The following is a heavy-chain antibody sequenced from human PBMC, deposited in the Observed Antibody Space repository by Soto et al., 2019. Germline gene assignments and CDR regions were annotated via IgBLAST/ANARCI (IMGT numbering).Heavy chain of an antibody. CDR3: ARDAGSPDY. V-gene: IGHV1-8*01. CDR1: GYTFTTYD. Sequence: QVQLVQSGPEVKKPGASVKVSCKASGYTFTTYDFNWVRQAPGQGLEWMGGLNPKSGMTGSAQKFQGRVTMTRDSSISTVYMELSSLIAEDTAVYYCARDAGSPDYCGQGTLVTVSS. J-gene: IGHJ4*02. D-gene: IGHD1-26*01. CDR2: LNPKSGMT.